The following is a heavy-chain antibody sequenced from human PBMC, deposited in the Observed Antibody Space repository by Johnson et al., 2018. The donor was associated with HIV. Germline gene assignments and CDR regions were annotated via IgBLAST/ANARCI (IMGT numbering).Heavy chain of an antibody. CDR3: ARGFAGSGWYSHRPVGAFEI. V-gene: IGHV3-7*05. J-gene: IGHJ3*02. CDR2: INQDGSEK. D-gene: IGHD6-19*01. CDR1: GFTFDDYG. Sequence: VQLVESGGGLVQPGGSLRLSCAASGFTFDDYGMSWVRQAPGKGLEWVANINQDGSEKYYVDSVKGRFTISRDHSNNTLYLQMTSLRAEDTAVYYCARGFAGSGWYSHRPVGAFEIWGQGTMVTVSS.